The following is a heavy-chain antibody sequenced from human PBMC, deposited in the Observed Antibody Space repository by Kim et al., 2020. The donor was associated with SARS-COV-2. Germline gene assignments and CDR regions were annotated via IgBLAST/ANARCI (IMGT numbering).Heavy chain of an antibody. CDR1: GDSITSGDFY. CDR2: IYYTGIT. Sequence: TLSLTCTVSGDSITSGDFYWSWIRQPPGKGLEWIGYIYYTGITHYNPSLKSRIAISADTSKNQFSLKLSSVTAADTAVYYCASLRLESVAFEIWGQGTMVTVSS. J-gene: IGHJ3*02. V-gene: IGHV4-30-4*01. CDR3: ASLRLESVAFEI.